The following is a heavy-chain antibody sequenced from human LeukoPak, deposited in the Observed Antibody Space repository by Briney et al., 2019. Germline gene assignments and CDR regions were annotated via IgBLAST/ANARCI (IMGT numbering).Heavy chain of an antibody. D-gene: IGHD3-22*01. V-gene: IGHV3-48*01. CDR3: AKGLNYYDSSGYYLPLDY. J-gene: IGHJ4*02. CDR1: GFTFSSYS. Sequence: PGGSLRLSCAASGFTFSSYSMNWVRQAPGKGLEWVSYISSSGSTTYYVDSVKGRFTISRDSAKSSLYLQMNSLRAEDTAVYYCAKGLNYYDSSGYYLPLDYWGQGTLVTVSS. CDR2: ISSSGSTT.